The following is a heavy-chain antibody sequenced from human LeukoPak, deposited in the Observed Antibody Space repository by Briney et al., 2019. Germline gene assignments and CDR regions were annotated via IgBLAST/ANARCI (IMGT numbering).Heavy chain of an antibody. D-gene: IGHD3-10*01. J-gene: IGHJ4*02. V-gene: IGHV4-59*01. CDR3: ARFGDMFDY. Sequence: SETLSLTCTVSGGSISSYYWSWIRQPPGKGLEWIGYIYYSGSTKYNPSLKSRVTISVDTSRNQFSLKLSSVTAADTAVYYCARFGDMFDYWGQGTLVTVST. CDR1: GGSISSYY. CDR2: IYYSGST.